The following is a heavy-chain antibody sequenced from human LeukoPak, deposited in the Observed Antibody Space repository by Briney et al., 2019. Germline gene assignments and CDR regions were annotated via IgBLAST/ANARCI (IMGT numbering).Heavy chain of an antibody. CDR1: GYTFTSYG. V-gene: IGHV1-18*01. J-gene: IGHJ4*02. CDR2: INTYNGNT. CDR3: ARLPGLKSGSYSYYFDY. D-gene: IGHD1-26*01. Sequence: ASVKVSCKASGYTFTSYGIIWVRQAPGQGLEWMGWINTYNGNTKYAEKLQGRVTMTTDTSTTTAYMELRSLRSDDTAVYYCARLPGLKSGSYSYYFDYWGQGTLVIVSS.